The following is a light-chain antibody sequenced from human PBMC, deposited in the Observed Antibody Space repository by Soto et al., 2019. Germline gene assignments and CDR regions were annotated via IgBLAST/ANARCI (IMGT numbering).Light chain of an antibody. CDR2: GNS. J-gene: IGLJ2*01. CDR3: QSYDISLSGGV. V-gene: IGLV1-40*01. Sequence: QSVLTQPPSVSGAPGQRVTISCTGSSSNIGAGYDVHWYQQLPGTAPKLLIYGNSNRPSGVPDRFSGSKSGTSASLAITGLQAEDEADYYCQSYDISLSGGVFGGETKVTVL. CDR1: SSNIGAGYD.